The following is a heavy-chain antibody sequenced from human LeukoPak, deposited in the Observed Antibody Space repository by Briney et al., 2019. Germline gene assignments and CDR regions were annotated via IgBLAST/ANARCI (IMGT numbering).Heavy chain of an antibody. Sequence: PGGSLRLSCAATGFTFSNYAIHWGRQAPGKGLEWVAFISDAGSRQHYADSVKGRFTISRGNSKNTLNLQMNSLRAEDTAVYYCVKDRTGTYTLDYWGQGTLVTVSS. V-gene: IGHV3-30-3*01. J-gene: IGHJ4*02. CDR1: GFTFSNYA. CDR2: ISDAGSRQ. D-gene: IGHD3-16*01. CDR3: VKDRTGTYTLDY.